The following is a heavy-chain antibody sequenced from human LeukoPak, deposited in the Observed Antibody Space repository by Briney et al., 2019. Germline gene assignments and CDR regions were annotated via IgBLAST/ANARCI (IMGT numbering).Heavy chain of an antibody. CDR1: GYTFTRYY. CDR3: ARDSSTSSLADP. J-gene: IGHJ5*02. D-gene: IGHD2-2*01. V-gene: IGHV1-46*01. CDR2: IHPSSGST. Sequence: ASVKVSCKASGYTFTRYYMHWVRQAPGQGLEWMGIIHPSSGSTSYAQKFEGRVTLTRDTSTSTVYMELISLRSEDTAVYYCARDSSTSSLADPWGQGTLVIVSS.